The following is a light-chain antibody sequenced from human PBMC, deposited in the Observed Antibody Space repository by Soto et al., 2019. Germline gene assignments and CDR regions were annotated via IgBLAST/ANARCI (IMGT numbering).Light chain of an antibody. CDR2: AVS. J-gene: IGLJ2*01. V-gene: IGLV2-14*03. CDR3: CSYTTTNTRI. CDR1: SSDVGDYNY. Sequence: QSALTQPASVSGSPGQSIAISCTGTSSDVGDYNYVSWYQQHPGKAPKLIIYAVSSRPSGVSDRFSGSKSGNTASLTISGLQDEDEAYYYCCSYTTTNTRIFGGGTKLTVL.